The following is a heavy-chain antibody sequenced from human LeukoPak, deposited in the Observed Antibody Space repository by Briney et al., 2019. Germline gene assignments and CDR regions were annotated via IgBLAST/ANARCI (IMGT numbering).Heavy chain of an antibody. Sequence: GRSLRLSCAASGFTFSSYAMHWVRQAPGKGLEWVAVISYDGSNKYYADSVKGRFTISRDNSKNTLYLQMNSLRAEDTAVYYCARETVVRGGRGDFDYWGQGTLVTVSS. D-gene: IGHD3-10*01. CDR3: ARETVVRGGRGDFDY. CDR2: ISYDGSNK. CDR1: GFTFSSYA. V-gene: IGHV3-30*04. J-gene: IGHJ4*02.